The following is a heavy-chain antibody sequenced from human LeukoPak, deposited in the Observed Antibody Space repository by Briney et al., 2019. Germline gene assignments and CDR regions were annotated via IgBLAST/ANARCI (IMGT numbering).Heavy chain of an antibody. Sequence: ASVKVSCKASGGTFSSYAISWVRQAPGQGLEWMGRIIPMFGTANYAPKFQGRVTITTDESSSTAYMELSSLRSEDTAVYYCASRGGPLDGFDIWGQGTTVTVSS. CDR3: ASRGGPLDGFDI. CDR2: IIPMFGTA. J-gene: IGHJ3*02. V-gene: IGHV1-69*05. CDR1: GGTFSSYA. D-gene: IGHD3-16*01.